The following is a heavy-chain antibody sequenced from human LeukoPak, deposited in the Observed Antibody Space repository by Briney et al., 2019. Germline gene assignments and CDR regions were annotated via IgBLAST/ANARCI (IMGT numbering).Heavy chain of an antibody. D-gene: IGHD5-18*01. CDR2: VDIEGSGT. CDR1: GFTFTNYW. Sequence: PGGSLRLSCAASGFTFTNYWMHWVRQVPGKGPVWIARVDIEGSGTVYADSVKGRFTISRDNAKNTVYLQMNSLRAEDTAVYYCGRKPRNSPLDYWGQGTLVTVSS. V-gene: IGHV3-74*01. CDR3: GRKPRNSPLDY. J-gene: IGHJ4*02.